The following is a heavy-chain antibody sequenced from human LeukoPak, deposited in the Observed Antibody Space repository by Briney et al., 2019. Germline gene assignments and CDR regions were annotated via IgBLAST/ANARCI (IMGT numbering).Heavy chain of an antibody. D-gene: IGHD3-22*01. CDR2: IYYSGST. Sequence: SETLSLTCTVSGGSISSYYWSWIRQPPGKGLEGIGNIYYSGSTNYNPSLKSRVTISVDTSKNQFSLKLSSVTAAATAVYYCTRGSIAYYYMDVWGKGTTATISS. CDR1: GGSISSYY. V-gene: IGHV4-59*01. CDR3: TRGSIAYYYMDV. J-gene: IGHJ6*03.